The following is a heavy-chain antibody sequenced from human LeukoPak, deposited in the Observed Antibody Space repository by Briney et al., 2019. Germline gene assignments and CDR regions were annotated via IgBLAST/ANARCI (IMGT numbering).Heavy chain of an antibody. D-gene: IGHD5-18*01. CDR1: GYTFTSYG. J-gene: IGHJ4*02. CDR2: ISTYNGNT. Sequence: ASVKVSCKASGYTFTSYGISWVRQAPGQGREWMGWISTYNGNTNNAQKLQGRVTMTTDTSTSTSYMELRSLRSDDTAVYYCARRLRGHFDYWGQGTLVTVSS. V-gene: IGHV1-18*01. CDR3: ARRLRGHFDY.